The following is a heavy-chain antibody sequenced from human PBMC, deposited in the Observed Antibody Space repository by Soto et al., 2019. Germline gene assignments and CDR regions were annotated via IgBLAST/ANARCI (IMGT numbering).Heavy chain of an antibody. J-gene: IGHJ6*02. CDR2: INTHNGNT. CDR1: GYTFTTYD. Sequence: ASVKVSCKASGYTFTTYDISWVRQAPGQGLEWLGWINTHNGNTNYAQNLQGRVIMTADTSTSTAYMELRSLRSDDTAIYYCTREGSAPYYYYGMDAWGQGTTVTVSS. D-gene: IGHD3-10*01. CDR3: TREGSAPYYYYGMDA. V-gene: IGHV1-18*01.